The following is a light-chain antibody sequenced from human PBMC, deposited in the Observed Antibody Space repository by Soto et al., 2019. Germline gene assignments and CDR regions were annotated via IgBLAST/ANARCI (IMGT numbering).Light chain of an antibody. CDR2: AAS. CDR3: LQHNTYPLT. Sequence: DIQMTQSPSSLSASVGDRVTITCRASQGIRNDLGWYQQKPGKAPKRLIYAASSLQSGVPSRFSGSGFGTAFPLPIRRRQPEYFSPYYYLQHNTYPLTFGGGTKVEI. CDR1: QGIRND. J-gene: IGKJ4*01. V-gene: IGKV1-17*01.